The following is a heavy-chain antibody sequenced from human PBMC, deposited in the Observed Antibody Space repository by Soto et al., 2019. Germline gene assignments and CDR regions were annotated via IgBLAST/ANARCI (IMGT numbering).Heavy chain of an antibody. CDR2: ISAGGGST. CDR1: GFTFSTYA. CDR3: AHPRGYGVFDAYDF. J-gene: IGHJ3*01. V-gene: IGHV3-23*01. Sequence: GGSLRLSCAASGFTFSTYAMSWIRQAPGKGLEWVSAISAGGGSTYYADSVNGRFTISRDNSINMLYLQMNSLRAEDTAVYYCAHPRGYGVFDAYDFWGQGAMVTVSS. D-gene: IGHD4-17*01.